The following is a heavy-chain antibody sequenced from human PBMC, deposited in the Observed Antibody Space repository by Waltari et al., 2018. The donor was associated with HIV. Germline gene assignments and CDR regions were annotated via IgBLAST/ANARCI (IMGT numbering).Heavy chain of an antibody. D-gene: IGHD6-19*01. CDR2: ISSTTSYI. V-gene: IGHV3-21*01. CDR3: ARPRWGASGWYNAFDI. J-gene: IGHJ3*02. CDR1: GFTFSSYS. Sequence: EVQLVESGGGLVKPGGSLRLSCAASGFTFSSYSMNWVRQAPGKGLEWVSSISSTTSYIYYADSVKGRFTISRDNAKNSLYLQMNSLRAEDTAVYYCARPRWGASGWYNAFDIWGQGTMVTVSS.